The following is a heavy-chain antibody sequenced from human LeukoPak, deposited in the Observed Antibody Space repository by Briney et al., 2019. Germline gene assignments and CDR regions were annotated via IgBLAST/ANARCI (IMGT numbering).Heavy chain of an antibody. CDR2: INPNSGGT. V-gene: IGHV1-2*02. J-gene: IGHJ3*02. CDR3: ANYCSGGSCYSGNAFDI. CDR1: GYTFTGYY. D-gene: IGHD2-15*01. Sequence: ASVKVSCKASGYTFTGYYMHWVRQAPGQGLEWMGWINPNSGGTNYAQKFQGRVTMTRDASISTAYMELCRLRSDDTAVYYCANYCSGGSCYSGNAFDIWGQGTMVTVSS.